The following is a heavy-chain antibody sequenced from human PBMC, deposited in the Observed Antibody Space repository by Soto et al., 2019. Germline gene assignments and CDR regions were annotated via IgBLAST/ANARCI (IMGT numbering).Heavy chain of an antibody. CDR3: ARDWYCDL. Sequence: QVQLVESGGGVVQPGRSLRLSCAASAFTFSSYGMHWVRQAPGKGLEWVALIWYDASNKYYADSVKGRFTISRDNSKNTLYREMNSLRAEDTAVYYCARDWYCDLWGRGTLVTVSS. V-gene: IGHV3-33*01. J-gene: IGHJ2*01. CDR2: IWYDASNK. CDR1: AFTFSSYG.